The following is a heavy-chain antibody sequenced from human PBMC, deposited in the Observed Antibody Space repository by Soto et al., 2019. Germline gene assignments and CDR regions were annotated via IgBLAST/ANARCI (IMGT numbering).Heavy chain of an antibody. V-gene: IGHV1-3*01. J-gene: IGHJ4*02. CDR2: INAGNGNT. CDR3: ARDMYYDFWSGLFDY. Sequence: ASVKVSCKASGGTFSSYTISWVRQAPGQGLEWMGWINAGNGNTKYSQKFQGRVTITRDTSASTAYMELSSLRSEDTAVYYCARDMYYDFWSGLFDYWGQGTLVTVSS. D-gene: IGHD3-3*01. CDR1: GGTFSSYT.